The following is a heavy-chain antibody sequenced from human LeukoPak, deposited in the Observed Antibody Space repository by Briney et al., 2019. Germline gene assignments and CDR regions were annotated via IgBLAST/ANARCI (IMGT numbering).Heavy chain of an antibody. V-gene: IGHV4-31*03. J-gene: IGHJ4*02. CDR2: IYYSGST. CDR1: GGSISSCGYY. Sequence: PSETLSLTCTVSGGSISSCGYYWSWIRQHPGKGLEWIGYIYYSGSTYYNPSLKSRVTISVDTSKNQFSLKLSSVTAADTAVYYCARVAGPELEFNDYWGQETLVTVSS. CDR3: ARVAGPELEFNDY. D-gene: IGHD1-14*01.